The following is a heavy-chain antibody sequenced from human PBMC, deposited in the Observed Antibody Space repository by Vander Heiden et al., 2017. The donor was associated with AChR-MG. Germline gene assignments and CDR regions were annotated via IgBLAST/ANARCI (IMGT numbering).Heavy chain of an antibody. D-gene: IGHD6-6*01. V-gene: IGHV1-58*01. CDR1: GFTFTSSA. CDR3: AAAHSSSNHYYYGMDV. J-gene: IGHJ6*02. Sequence: QMQLVQSGPEVKKPGTSVKVSCKASGFTFTSSAVQWVRQARGQRLEWIGWIVVGSGNTNYAQKFQERVTITRDMSTSTAYMELSSLRSEDTAVYYCAAAHSSSNHYYYGMDVWGQGTTVTVSS. CDR2: IVVGSGNT.